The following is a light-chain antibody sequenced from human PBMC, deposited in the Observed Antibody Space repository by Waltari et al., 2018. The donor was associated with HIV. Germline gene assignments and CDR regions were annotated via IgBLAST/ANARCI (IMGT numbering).Light chain of an antibody. CDR1: QGINHF. CDR2: STS. CDR3: QQVNRSSLT. V-gene: IGKV1-9*01. J-gene: IGKJ4*01. Sequence: DIQLTQSPSFLSASVGDRVTITCRASQGINHFLAWYQQKPGKAPKLLIYSTSTLYSGVPSRFSGSGSGTEFTLTISSLQPEDFATYYCQQVNRSSLTFGGGTKVEIK.